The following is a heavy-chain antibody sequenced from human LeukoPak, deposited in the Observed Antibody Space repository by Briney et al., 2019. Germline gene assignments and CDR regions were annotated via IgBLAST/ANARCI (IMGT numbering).Heavy chain of an antibody. J-gene: IGHJ4*02. V-gene: IGHV3-74*01. Sequence: GGSLRLSCAASGFTFSSYWMHWVRQAPGKGLVWVSRINSDGSSTSYADSVKGRFTISRDNAKNTLYLQMNSLRAEDTAVYYCARGLGVNDYSGYGYYWGQGTLVTVSS. CDR2: INSDGSST. CDR1: GFTFSSYW. CDR3: ARGLGVNDYSGYGYY. D-gene: IGHD5-12*01.